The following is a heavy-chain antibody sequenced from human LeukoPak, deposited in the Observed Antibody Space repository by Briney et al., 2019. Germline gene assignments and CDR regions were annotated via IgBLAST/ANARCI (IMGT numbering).Heavy chain of an antibody. CDR1: GFTFSKCG. Sequence: GGSLRLSCAASGFTFSKCGMSWVRQAPGKGLEWVSTVNENGRNTHYADSVKGRFTMSRDNSKNTLLLQMNSLRADDTALYYCTKGDGGSYPIDSWGQGTLVIVSS. CDR3: TKGDGGSYPIDS. D-gene: IGHD6-19*01. J-gene: IGHJ4*02. V-gene: IGHV3-23*01. CDR2: VNENGRNT.